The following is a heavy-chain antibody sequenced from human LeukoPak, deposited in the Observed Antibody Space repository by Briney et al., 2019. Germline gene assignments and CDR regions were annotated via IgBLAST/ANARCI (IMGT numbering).Heavy chain of an antibody. J-gene: IGHJ4*02. CDR3: AKERPSGSYLYYFDY. Sequence: GGSLRPSCAASGFTFSSYAMSWVRQAPGKGLEWVSAISGGGGSTIYADSVKGRFTISRDNSKNTLYLQVSSLRAEDSAVYYCAKERPSGSYLYYFDYWGQGTLVTVSS. V-gene: IGHV3-23*01. CDR1: GFTFSSYA. CDR2: ISGGGGST. D-gene: IGHD1-26*01.